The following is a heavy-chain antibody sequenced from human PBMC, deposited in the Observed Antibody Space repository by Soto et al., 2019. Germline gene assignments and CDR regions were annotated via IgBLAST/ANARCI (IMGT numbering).Heavy chain of an antibody. V-gene: IGHV4-59*08. J-gene: IGHJ4*02. CDR3: ARLGEVGYYFDY. Sequence: PSETLSLTCTVSGGSISSYYWSWIRQPPGKGLEWIGYIYYSGSTNYNPSLNSRLTISVDTSKNQFSLKLSSVTAADTAVYYCARLGEVGYYFDYWGQGTLVTVSS. CDR1: GGSISSYY. CDR2: IYYSGST. D-gene: IGHD6-25*01.